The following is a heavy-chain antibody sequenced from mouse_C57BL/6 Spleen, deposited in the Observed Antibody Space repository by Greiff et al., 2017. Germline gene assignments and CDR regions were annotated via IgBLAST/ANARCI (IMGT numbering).Heavy chain of an antibody. V-gene: IGHV7-3*01. Sequence: EVKLVESGGGLVQPGGSLSLSCAASGFTFTDYYMSWVRQPPGKALEWLGFIRNKANGYTTEYSESVKGRFTISRDNSKSILYLQMNALRAEDSATYYCARLYGNYVWYFDVWGTGTTVTVSS. D-gene: IGHD2-1*01. CDR3: ARLYGNYVWYFDV. CDR2: IRNKANGYTT. J-gene: IGHJ1*03. CDR1: GFTFTDYY.